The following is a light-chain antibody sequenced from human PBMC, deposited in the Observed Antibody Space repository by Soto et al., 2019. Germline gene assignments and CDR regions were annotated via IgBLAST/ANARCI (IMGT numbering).Light chain of an antibody. J-gene: IGKJ1*01. CDR2: GAS. CDR1: QRVSKN. CDR3: QQYNNWPQT. V-gene: IGKV3-15*01. Sequence: EIVMTQSPATLSVSPGESATLSCRASQRVSKNLAWYQQKPGQAPRLLIYGASTRATGIPARFSGSGSGTDFTLTISSLQSEDFAVYYCQQYNNWPQTFGQGTKVEIK.